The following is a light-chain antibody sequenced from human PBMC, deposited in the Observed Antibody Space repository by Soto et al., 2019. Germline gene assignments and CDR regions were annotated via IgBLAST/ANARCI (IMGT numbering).Light chain of an antibody. CDR2: LVS. Sequence: EIVLSQSPISLPVTPGEPASMSCSSSHSLLHSNGYNYVDWYLQKPGQSPQLLIYLVSNRASGVPDRFSGSGSGTDFTLKISRVEAEDVGLYYCMQALQPPLTFGQGTRLEIK. CDR1: HSLLHSNGYNY. J-gene: IGKJ5*01. V-gene: IGKV2-28*01. CDR3: MQALQPPLT.